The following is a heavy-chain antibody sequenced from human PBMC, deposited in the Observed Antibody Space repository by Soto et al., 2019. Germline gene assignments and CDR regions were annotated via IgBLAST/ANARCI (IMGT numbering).Heavy chain of an antibody. Sequence: PSETLSLTSTVSGGSISNYFWNWIRQPPGKGLEWIGSIYYSGSPNYNPSLKSRVTISVDTSRSQFSLNLNSVTAADTAVYYCARSLYSGGWVKTFDIWGQGTMVTVSS. J-gene: IGHJ3*02. CDR2: IYYSGSP. CDR3: ARSLYSGGWVKTFDI. V-gene: IGHV4-59*01. D-gene: IGHD6-19*01. CDR1: GGSISNYF.